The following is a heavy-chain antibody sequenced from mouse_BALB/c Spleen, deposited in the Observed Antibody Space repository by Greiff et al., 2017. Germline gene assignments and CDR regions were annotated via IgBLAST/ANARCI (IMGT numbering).Heavy chain of an antibody. CDR3: ARGGYDGYYWYFDV. CDR1: GYSITSDYA. Sequence: EVQLQQSGPGLVKPSQSLSLTCTVTGYSITSDYAWNWIRQFPGNKLEWMGYISYSGSTSYNPSLKSRISITRDTSKNQFFLQLNSVTTEDTATYYCARGGYDGYYWYFDVWGAGTTVTVSS. V-gene: IGHV3-2*02. CDR2: ISYSGST. D-gene: IGHD2-3*01. J-gene: IGHJ1*01.